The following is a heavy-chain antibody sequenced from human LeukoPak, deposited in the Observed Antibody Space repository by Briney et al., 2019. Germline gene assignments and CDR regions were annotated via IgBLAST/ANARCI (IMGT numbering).Heavy chain of an antibody. CDR3: ARTLITMVRGDLYGMDV. D-gene: IGHD3-10*01. V-gene: IGHV1-46*01. CDR2: INPSGGST. Sequence: GASVKVSCKASGYTFTSCYMHWVRQAPGQGLEWMGIINPSGGSTSYAQKFQGRVTMTRDTSTSTVYMELSSLRSEDTAVYYCARTLITMVRGDLYGMDVWGQGTTGTVSS. J-gene: IGHJ6*02. CDR1: GYTFTSCY.